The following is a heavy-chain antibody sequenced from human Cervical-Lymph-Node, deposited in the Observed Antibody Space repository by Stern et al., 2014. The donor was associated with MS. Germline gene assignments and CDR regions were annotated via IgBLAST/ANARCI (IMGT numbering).Heavy chain of an antibody. D-gene: IGHD1/OR15-1a*01. CDR3: AREGGQEQPPDC. J-gene: IGHJ4*02. CDR2: IGSSSDYI. Sequence: EVQLVESGGGLVKPGGSLRLSCAASGFTFSSYTMNWVRQAPGKGLEWVSAIGSSSDYIYYADAVKVRFTISRDNAKNSLYLQMNSLRAEDTAVYYCAREGGQEQPPDCWGQGTLVTVSS. CDR1: GFTFSSYT. V-gene: IGHV3-21*01.